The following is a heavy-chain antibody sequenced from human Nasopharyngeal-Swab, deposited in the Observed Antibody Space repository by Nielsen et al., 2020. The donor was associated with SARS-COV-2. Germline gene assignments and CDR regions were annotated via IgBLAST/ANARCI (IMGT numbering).Heavy chain of an antibody. V-gene: IGHV3-9*01. D-gene: IGHD3-10*01. CDR3: AKVGANFDY. Sequence: SLKISCAASGFTFDDYAMHWVRQAPGKGLELVSGNSWNSGSIGYADSVKGRFTISRDNAKNSLYLQMNCLRAEDTALYSCAKVGANFDYWGQGTLVTVSS. CDR2: NSWNSGSI. CDR1: GFTFDDYA. J-gene: IGHJ4*02.